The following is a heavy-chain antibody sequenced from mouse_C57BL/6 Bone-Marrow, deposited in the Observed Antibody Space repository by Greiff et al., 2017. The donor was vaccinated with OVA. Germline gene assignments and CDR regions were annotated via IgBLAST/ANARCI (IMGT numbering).Heavy chain of an antibody. CDR3: ARVAGVTTAWFAY. D-gene: IGHD2-2*01. CDR2: ISDGGSYT. Sequence: EVKLMESGGGLVKPGGSLKLSCAASGFTFSSYAMSWVRQTPEKRLEWVATISDGGSYTYYPDNVKGRFTISRDNAKNNLYLQMSHLKSEDTAMYYCARVAGVTTAWFAYWGQGTLVTVSA. J-gene: IGHJ3*01. CDR1: GFTFSSYA. V-gene: IGHV5-4*03.